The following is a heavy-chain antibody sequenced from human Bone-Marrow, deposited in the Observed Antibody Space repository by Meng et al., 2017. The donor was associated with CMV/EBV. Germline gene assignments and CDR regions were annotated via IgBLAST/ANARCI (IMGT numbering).Heavy chain of an antibody. D-gene: IGHD2-2*01. J-gene: IGHJ5*02. Sequence: SELLTSPCTAPGGPISSYYWSWIRQPPGKGLEWIGYIYYSGSTNYNPSLKSRVTISVDTSKNQFSLKLSYVTAADTAVYYCARDVVVPAAANLFDPWGQGTLVTVSS. V-gene: IGHV4-59*01. CDR2: IYYSGST. CDR3: ARDVVVPAAANLFDP. CDR1: GGPISSYY.